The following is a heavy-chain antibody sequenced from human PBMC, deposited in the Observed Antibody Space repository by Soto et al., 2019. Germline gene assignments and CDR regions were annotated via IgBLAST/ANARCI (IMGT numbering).Heavy chain of an antibody. CDR2: ISVSDPGT. J-gene: IGHJ3*01. D-gene: IGHD6-25*01. V-gene: IGHV3-23*01. CDR1: GFTFGSHD. CDR3: PAATGRNA. Sequence: EVQLLESGGGLEQPGGSLRLSCAASGFTFGSHDMSWVRQAPGKALEWVSSISVSDPGTYYADSVKGRFTTSRDISKNSFFLQMDGRRSEQTAVYFVPAATGRNAWGQGTMVTVSS.